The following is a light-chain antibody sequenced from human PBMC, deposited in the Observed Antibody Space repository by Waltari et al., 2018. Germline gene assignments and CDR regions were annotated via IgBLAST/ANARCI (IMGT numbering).Light chain of an antibody. J-gene: IGKJ4*01. CDR3: QQYSSVPLT. CDR1: QTISEW. CDR2: MAS. V-gene: IGKV1-5*03. Sequence: DIQMTQSPSALSASVGARVIITCRASQTISEWLAWYQQKPGEAPNLLIYMASTLERGVPSRFSGSGDGTEFTLTISSVRPDDFGTYYCQQYSSVPLTFGGGTKVEIK.